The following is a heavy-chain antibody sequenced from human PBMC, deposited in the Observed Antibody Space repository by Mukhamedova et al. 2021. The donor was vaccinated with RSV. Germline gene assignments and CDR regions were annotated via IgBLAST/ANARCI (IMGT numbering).Heavy chain of an antibody. V-gene: IGHV4-34*01. D-gene: IGHD2-2*01. CDR2: INHSGST. CDR1: GYY. CDR3: ARGQGFIVVVPANWFDP. J-gene: IGHJ5*02. Sequence: GYYWSWIRQPPGKGLEWIGEINHSGSTNYNPSLKSRVTISVDTSTNQFSLKLSSVTAADTAVYYCARGQGFIVVVPANWFDPWGQG.